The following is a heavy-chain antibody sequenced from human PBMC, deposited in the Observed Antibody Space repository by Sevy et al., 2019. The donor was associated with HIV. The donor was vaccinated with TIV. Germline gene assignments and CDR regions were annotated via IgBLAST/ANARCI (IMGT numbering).Heavy chain of an antibody. J-gene: IGHJ3*02. Sequence: GGSLRLSCAASGFTFSYYGIHWVRQAPGKGLEWVAFITYDGSNKHYADSVKGRFTISRDNSENTLYLQMNSLRAEDTAMYYCAGDRKVVLVVYANPFDAFDIWGQGTLVTVSS. CDR1: GFTFSYYG. CDR3: AGDRKVVLVVYANPFDAFDI. D-gene: IGHD2-8*02. V-gene: IGHV3-30*02. CDR2: ITYDGSNK.